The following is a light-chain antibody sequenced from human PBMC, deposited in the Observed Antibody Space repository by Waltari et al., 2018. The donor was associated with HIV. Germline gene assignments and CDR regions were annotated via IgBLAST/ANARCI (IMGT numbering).Light chain of an antibody. J-gene: IGLJ3*02. CDR2: EVT. Sequence: QSALTQPPSASGSLGQSVTISCTGSSSAIGAYDSVSWFQQHPRSAPKLLLYEVTRRPSSVSDRFSGSRSGSTAFLTVAGLQPDDEATYFCSSYGDSLRVLFGGGTNVTVL. CDR3: SSYGDSLRVL. V-gene: IGLV2-8*01. CDR1: SSAIGAYDS.